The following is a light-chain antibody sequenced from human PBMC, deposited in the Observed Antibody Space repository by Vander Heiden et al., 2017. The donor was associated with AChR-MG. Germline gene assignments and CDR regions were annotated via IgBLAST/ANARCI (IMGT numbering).Light chain of an antibody. CDR3: QQYSSYSPYT. J-gene: IGKJ2*01. V-gene: IGKV1-5*01. CDR2: DAS. Sequence: DIQMTQSPSTRSASVGDRVTITCRASQSISSWLAWYQQKPGKAPKLLIYDASSLESGVPSRFSGSRSGTEFTLTISSLQPDDFAAYYCQQYSSYSPYTFGQGTKLEIK. CDR1: QSISSW.